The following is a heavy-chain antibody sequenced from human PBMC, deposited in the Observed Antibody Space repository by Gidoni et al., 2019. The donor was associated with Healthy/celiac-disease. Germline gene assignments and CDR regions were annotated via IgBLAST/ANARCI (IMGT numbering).Heavy chain of an antibody. D-gene: IGHD6-25*01. CDR3: ATVPSSDGDY. Sequence: QVQLVQSGAEVKKPGASVKVSCVYGYTLTELSMHWVRQAPGKGLEWMGGFDPEDGETIYAQKFQCRVTMTEDTSTATAYMELSSLRSEDTAVYYCATVPSSDGDYWGQGTLVTVSS. CDR1: GYTLTELS. J-gene: IGHJ4*02. V-gene: IGHV1-24*01. CDR2: FDPEDGET.